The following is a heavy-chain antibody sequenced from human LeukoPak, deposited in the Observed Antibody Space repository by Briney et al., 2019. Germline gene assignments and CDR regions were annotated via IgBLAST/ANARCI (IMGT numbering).Heavy chain of an antibody. Sequence: GGSLRLSCAASGFPFTSYSMNWVRQAPGKGLEWVSTISGGGGSTYYADSVKGRFTISRDNSKNTLYLQVNSLRAEDTAVYYCAKGGKWDVTPFDYWGQGTLVTVSS. CDR3: AKGGKWDVTPFDY. CDR2: ISGGGGST. D-gene: IGHD1-26*01. CDR1: GFPFTSYS. V-gene: IGHV3-23*01. J-gene: IGHJ4*02.